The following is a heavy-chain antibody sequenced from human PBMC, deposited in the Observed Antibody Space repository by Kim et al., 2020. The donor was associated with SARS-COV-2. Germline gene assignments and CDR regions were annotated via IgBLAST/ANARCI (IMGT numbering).Heavy chain of an antibody. V-gene: IGHV3-23*01. CDR3: AKLKYYYDSSGYWS. J-gene: IGHJ5*02. D-gene: IGHD3-22*01. Sequence: SVKGRFTISRDNSKNTLYLQMNSLRAEDTAVYYCAKLKYYYDSSGYWSWGQGTLVTVSS.